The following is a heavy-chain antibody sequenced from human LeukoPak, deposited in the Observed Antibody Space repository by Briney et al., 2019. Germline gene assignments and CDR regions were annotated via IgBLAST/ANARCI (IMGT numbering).Heavy chain of an antibody. D-gene: IGHD7-27*01. CDR2: ISYDGSNK. CDR1: GFTFSSYG. CDR3: ARAGTGPLDY. V-gene: IGHV3-30*03. Sequence: GRSLRLSCAAFGFTFSSYGMHWVRQAPGKGLEWVAIISYDGSNKHYADSVKGRFTISRDNSKNTLYLQMNSLRAEDTAVYYCARAGTGPLDYWGQGTLVTVSS. J-gene: IGHJ4*02.